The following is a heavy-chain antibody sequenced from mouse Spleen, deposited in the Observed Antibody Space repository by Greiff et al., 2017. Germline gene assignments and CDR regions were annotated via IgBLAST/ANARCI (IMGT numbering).Heavy chain of an antibody. J-gene: IGHJ4*01. CDR1: GFTFSDYG. Sequence: EVMLVESGGGLVKPGGSLKLSCAASGFTFSDYGMHWVRQAPEKGLEWVGYISSGSSTIYYADTVKGRFTISRDNAKNTLFLQMTSLRSEDTAMYYCARSFYPNAMDYWGQGTSVTVSS. V-gene: IGHV5-17*01. CDR2: ISSGSSTI. D-gene: IGHD2-1*01. CDR3: ARSFYPNAMDY.